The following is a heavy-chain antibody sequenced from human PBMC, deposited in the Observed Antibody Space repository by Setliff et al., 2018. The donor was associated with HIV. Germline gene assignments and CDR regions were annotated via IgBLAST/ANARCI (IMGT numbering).Heavy chain of an antibody. J-gene: IGHJ5*02. CDR2: IYYSGST. CDR1: GGSISSSSYY. D-gene: IGHD3-10*01. V-gene: IGHV4-39*01. Sequence: SETLSLTCTVSGGSISSSSYYWGWIRQPPGKGLEWIGSIYYSGSTYYNPSLKSRVTISVDTSKNQFSLKMSSVTAADTAVYYCARHGLLWFGAGYNWFDPWGQGTLVTVSS. CDR3: ARHGLLWFGAGYNWFDP.